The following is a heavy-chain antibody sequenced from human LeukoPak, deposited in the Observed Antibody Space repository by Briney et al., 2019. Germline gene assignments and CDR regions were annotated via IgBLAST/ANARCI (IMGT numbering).Heavy chain of an antibody. J-gene: IGHJ3*02. Sequence: GGSLRLSCAASGFTFSSYSMNWVRQAPGKGLEWVSSISSSSTYIYYADSVKGRFTFSRDNAKNSLHLQMNSLRAEDTAVYYCARNRYGSSLDAFDIWGQGTVVTVSS. V-gene: IGHV3-21*01. CDR1: GFTFSSYS. D-gene: IGHD6-13*01. CDR3: ARNRYGSSLDAFDI. CDR2: ISSSSTYI.